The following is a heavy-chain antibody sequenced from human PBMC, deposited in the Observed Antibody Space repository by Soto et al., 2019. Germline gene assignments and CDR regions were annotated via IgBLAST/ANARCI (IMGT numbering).Heavy chain of an antibody. J-gene: IGHJ5*02. CDR2: IIPIFGTA. CDR3: ARISYYYDSSVYLPDFDP. V-gene: IGHV1-69*12. D-gene: IGHD3-22*01. CDR1: GGTFSSYA. Sequence: QVQLVQSGAEVKKPGSSVKVSCKASGGTFSSYAISWVRQAPGQGLEWMGGIIPIFGTANYAQKFQGRVTITGDASPSTHYTELGSLGSDDTAVYYCARISYYYDSSVYLPDFDPLGQGTLVTVSS.